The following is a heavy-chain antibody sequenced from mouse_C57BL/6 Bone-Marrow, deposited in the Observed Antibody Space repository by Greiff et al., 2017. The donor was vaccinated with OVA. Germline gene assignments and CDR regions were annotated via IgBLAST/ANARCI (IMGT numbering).Heavy chain of an antibody. CDR3: ARYDYDAMDY. J-gene: IGHJ4*01. CDR2: IDPSDSYT. V-gene: IGHV1-50*01. CDR1: GYTFTSYW. Sequence: QVQLQQSGAELVKPGASVKLSCKASGYTFTSYWMQWVKQRPGQGLEWIGEIDPSDSYTNYNQKFKGKATLTVDTSSSTAYMQLSSLTSEDSAVYYCARYDYDAMDYWGQGTSVTVSS.